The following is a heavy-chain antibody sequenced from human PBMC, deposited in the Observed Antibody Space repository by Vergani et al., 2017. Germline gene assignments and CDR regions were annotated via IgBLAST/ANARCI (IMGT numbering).Heavy chain of an antibody. D-gene: IGHD2/OR15-2a*01. CDR2: IYYSGST. J-gene: IGHJ6*03. V-gene: IGHV4-59*12. CDR1: GGSISSYY. CDR3: ARAGRPFYALDMDV. Sequence: QVQLQESGPGLVKPSETLSLTCTVSGGSISSYYWSWIRQPPGKGLEWIGYIYYSGSTNYNPSLRGRINISVDTSKNQLSLKLTSVTAADTAVYFCARAGRPFYALDMDVWGKGITVTVSS.